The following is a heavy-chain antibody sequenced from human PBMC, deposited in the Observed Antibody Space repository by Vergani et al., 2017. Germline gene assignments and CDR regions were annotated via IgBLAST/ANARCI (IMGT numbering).Heavy chain of an antibody. Sequence: QVQLQESGPGLVKPSQTLSLTCTVSGGSISSYYWSWIRQPPGKGLEWIGYIYYSWSTNYNPSLKSRVTISVDTSKNQFSLKLSSVTAADTAVYYCARARGRCGGDCYLDYWGQGTLVTVSS. CDR1: GGSISSYY. CDR3: ARARGRCGGDCYLDY. D-gene: IGHD2-21*02. CDR2: IYYSWST. V-gene: IGHV4-59*01. J-gene: IGHJ4*02.